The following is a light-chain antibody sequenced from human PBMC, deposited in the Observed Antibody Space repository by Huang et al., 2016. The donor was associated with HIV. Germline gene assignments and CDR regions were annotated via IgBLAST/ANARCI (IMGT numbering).Light chain of an antibody. CDR2: AAS. J-gene: IGKJ4*01. CDR1: QSVSSSY. CDR3: QQFRNSLT. V-gene: IGKV3-20*01. Sequence: EIVLTQSPGTLSLSPGERATLSCKASQSVSSSYLAWYQQKPGQAPRLRIYAASTRATGIPDRFSGSGSGTVFTLTISRLEPEDFAVYYCQQFRNSLTFGGGTKVEIK.